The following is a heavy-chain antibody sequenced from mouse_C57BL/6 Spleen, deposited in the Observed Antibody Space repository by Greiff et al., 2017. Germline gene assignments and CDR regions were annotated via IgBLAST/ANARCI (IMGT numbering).Heavy chain of an antibody. J-gene: IGHJ1*03. CDR2: IYPRSGNT. V-gene: IGHV1-81*01. D-gene: IGHD1-1*01. CDR3: ARHYCGGSYGYFDD. Sequence: QVQLQQSGAELARPGASVKLSCKASGYTFTSYGISWVKQRTGQGLEWIGEIYPRSGNTYYNEKFKGKATLTADKSSSTAYMELRSLTSEDSAVYFCARHYCGGSYGYFDDWGKGTTVTVSS. CDR1: GYTFTSYG.